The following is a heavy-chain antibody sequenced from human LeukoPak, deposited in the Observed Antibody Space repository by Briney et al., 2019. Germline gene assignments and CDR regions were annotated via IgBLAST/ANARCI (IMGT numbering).Heavy chain of an antibody. CDR2: IIPIFGTA. CDR1: GGTFSSYA. V-gene: IGHV1-69*13. J-gene: IGHJ5*02. Sequence: SVKVFCKASGGTFSSYAMSWVRQAPRQGLEWMGGIIPIFGTANYAQKLQRRVTITADESTSRAYKELSSLRSEDTAVYYCARHGSGSFKNYWFDPWRQGTLVTVSS. D-gene: IGHD3-10*01. CDR3: ARHGSGSFKNYWFDP.